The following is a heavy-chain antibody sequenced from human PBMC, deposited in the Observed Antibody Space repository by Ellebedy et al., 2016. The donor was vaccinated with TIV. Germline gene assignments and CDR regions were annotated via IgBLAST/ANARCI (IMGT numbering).Heavy chain of an antibody. CDR3: ARRASYGDYTVQVNPWFDP. CDR1: GFNFRSYW. J-gene: IGHJ5*02. D-gene: IGHD4-17*01. CDR2: IRQEGDEI. V-gene: IGHV3-7*01. Sequence: GESLKISCAASGFNFRSYWMTWVRQAPGKGLEWVAKIRQEGDEIYYVESVKGRFTISRDNAKNSLFLQMNSRGVEDTAGYYCARRASYGDYTVQVNPWFDPWGQGTLVTVSS.